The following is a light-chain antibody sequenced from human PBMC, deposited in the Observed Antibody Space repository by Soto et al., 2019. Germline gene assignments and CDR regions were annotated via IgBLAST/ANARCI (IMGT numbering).Light chain of an antibody. Sequence: DRQMTQSPSSLSASVGDRVTITCQASQDINNYLNWYQQKPGKAPKLLIYDASNLETGVPSRFSGSGSGTDFTFTISSLQPEDIATYYCQQYDNLPYTFGRGPRWRSN. CDR2: DAS. CDR3: QQYDNLPYT. V-gene: IGKV1-33*01. CDR1: QDINNY. J-gene: IGKJ2*01.